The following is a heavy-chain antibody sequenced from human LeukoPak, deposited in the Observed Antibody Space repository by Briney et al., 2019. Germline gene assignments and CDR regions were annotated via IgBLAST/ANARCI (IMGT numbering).Heavy chain of an antibody. V-gene: IGHV3-74*01. J-gene: IGHJ6*03. Sequence: PGGSLRLSCAASGFTFTYSWMHWVRQVPGKGPVWVARINTDGTNTTYADSVKGRFTISRDNAKNTLYLQMNSLRVEDTAIYYCARDGSGSYWAYFYYYMDIWGKGTTVTVSS. CDR2: INTDGTNT. CDR1: GFTFTYSW. CDR3: ARDGSGSYWAYFYYYMDI. D-gene: IGHD3-10*01.